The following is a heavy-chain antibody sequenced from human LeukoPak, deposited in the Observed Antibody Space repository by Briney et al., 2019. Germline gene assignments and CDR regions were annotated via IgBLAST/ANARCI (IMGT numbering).Heavy chain of an antibody. CDR1: GGSISSYY. Sequence: PSETLSLTCTVSGGSISSYYWSWIRQPPGKGLEWIGYIYYSGSTNYNPSLKSRVTISVDTSKNQFSLKLSSVTAADTAVYYCASVRGLGVITPYLDYWGQGTLVTVSS. CDR2: IYYSGST. D-gene: IGHD3-10*02. V-gene: IGHV4-59*01. CDR3: ASVRGLGVITPYLDY. J-gene: IGHJ4*02.